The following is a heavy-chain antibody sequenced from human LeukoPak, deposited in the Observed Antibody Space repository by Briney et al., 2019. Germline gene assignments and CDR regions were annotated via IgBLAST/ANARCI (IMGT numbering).Heavy chain of an antibody. V-gene: IGHV1-18*01. D-gene: IGHD6-19*01. Sequence: GASVKVSCKASGYTFTSYGISWVRQAPGQGLEWMGWISAYNGNTNYAQKLQGRVTMTTDTSTSTAYMELRSLRSDDTAVYYCARVPTGVLAVAKPFDYWGQGTLVTVSS. CDR3: ARVPTGVLAVAKPFDY. CDR2: ISAYNGNT. J-gene: IGHJ4*02. CDR1: GYTFTSYG.